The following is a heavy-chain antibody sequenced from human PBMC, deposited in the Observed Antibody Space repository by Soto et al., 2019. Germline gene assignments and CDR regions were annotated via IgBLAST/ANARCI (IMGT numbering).Heavy chain of an antibody. CDR1: GGSIRDDRYY. Sequence: QLQLQESGPGLVKPSETLSLTCTVSGGSIRDDRYYWGWIRQPPGKGLEWIGSIYYSGTSSYNPSLKSRVTMSVDTSKKQLSLRQSSVTAADTAVYYCARLHCDSPNCVPLDPWGQGTLVIVSS. V-gene: IGHV4-39*01. J-gene: IGHJ5*02. CDR2: IYYSGTS. D-gene: IGHD2-2*01. CDR3: ARLHCDSPNCVPLDP.